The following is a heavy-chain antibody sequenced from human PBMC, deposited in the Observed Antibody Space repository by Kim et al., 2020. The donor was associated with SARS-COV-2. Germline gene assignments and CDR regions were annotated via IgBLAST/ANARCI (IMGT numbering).Heavy chain of an antibody. CDR2: IKEDGGAT. J-gene: IGHJ4*02. D-gene: IGHD5-12*01. Sequence: GGSLRLSCTASGFTFSSYRMFWVRQAPGKGLEWVANIKEDGGATYYVDSVRGRFTISRDNAKNSLYLQMDSLRAEDTAVYYCAKGLRWLDAYWGEGTLV. CDR3: AKGLRWLDAY. V-gene: IGHV3-7*01. CDR1: GFTFSSYR.